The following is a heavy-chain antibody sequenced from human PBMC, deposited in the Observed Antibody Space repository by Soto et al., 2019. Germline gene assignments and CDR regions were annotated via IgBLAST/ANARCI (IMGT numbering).Heavy chain of an antibody. V-gene: IGHV4-34*01. CDR1: GGSFSGYY. D-gene: IGHD2-2*03. J-gene: IGHJ4*02. CDR3: ARYLRPPSPSGYCSSNSCSGGVWGFDY. CDR2: INHSGST. Sequence: QVQLQQWGAGLLKPSETLSLTCAVYGGSFSGYYWSWIRQPPGKGLEWIGEINHSGSTNYNPSLKSRVTISVDTSKNEFSLKLSSVTAADTAVYYCARYLRPPSPSGYCSSNSCSGGVWGFDYWGQGTLVTVSS.